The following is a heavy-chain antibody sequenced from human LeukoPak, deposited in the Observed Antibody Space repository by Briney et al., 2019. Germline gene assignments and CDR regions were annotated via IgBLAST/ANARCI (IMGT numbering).Heavy chain of an antibody. J-gene: IGHJ4*02. CDR2: IYPSDSDT. CDR3: ARPTTSRIY. V-gene: IGHV5-51*01. D-gene: IGHD1-1*01. CDR1: GYIFTSYW. Sequence: GESLQISCKGSGYIFTSYWIGWVRQMPGKGLEWMGIIYPSDSDTRYSPSFQGQVTISADKSINTAYLQWSSLKASDTAMYYCARPTTSRIYWGQGTLVTVYS.